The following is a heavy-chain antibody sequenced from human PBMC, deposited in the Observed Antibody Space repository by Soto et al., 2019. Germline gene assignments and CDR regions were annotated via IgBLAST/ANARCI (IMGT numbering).Heavy chain of an antibody. CDR1: GGTFSSYT. Sequence: QVQLVQSGAEVKKPGSSVKVSCKASGGTFSSYTISWVRQAPGQGLEWMGRIIPILGIANYAQKFQGRVTXTADNATSTAYMELSSLRSEDTAVYYCAREDSSGYTCGQGTLVTVSS. CDR2: IIPILGIA. J-gene: IGHJ5*02. D-gene: IGHD3-22*01. V-gene: IGHV1-69*08. CDR3: AREDSSGYT.